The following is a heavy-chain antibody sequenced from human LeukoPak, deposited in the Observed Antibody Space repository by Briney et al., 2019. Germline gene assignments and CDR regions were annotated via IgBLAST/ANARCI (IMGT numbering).Heavy chain of an antibody. J-gene: IGHJ3*02. CDR1: GFTFSSYS. V-gene: IGHV3-74*01. CDR3: ARVDYGDYVAAVDI. CDR2: INSDGSDR. Sequence: GGSLRLSCAASGFTFSSYSMNWVRQAPGKGLVWVSRINSDGSDRSYADSVKGRFTISRDNAKNTLYLQMNSLRAEDTAVYYCARVDYGDYVAAVDIWGQGTLVTVFS. D-gene: IGHD4-17*01.